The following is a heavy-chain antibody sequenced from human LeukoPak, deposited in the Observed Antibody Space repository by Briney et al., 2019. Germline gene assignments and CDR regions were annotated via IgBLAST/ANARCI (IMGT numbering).Heavy chain of an antibody. CDR3: AKDRMVRGVNYFDL. Sequence: GGSLRLSCAASGFTFSSYGMHWVRQAPGKGLEWVAFIRYDGSNKYYADSVKGRFTVSRDNSKNTLYLQMNSLRAEDTAVYSCAKDRMVRGVNYFDLWGQGTLVTVSS. V-gene: IGHV3-30*02. CDR1: GFTFSSYG. D-gene: IGHD3-10*01. J-gene: IGHJ4*02. CDR2: IRYDGSNK.